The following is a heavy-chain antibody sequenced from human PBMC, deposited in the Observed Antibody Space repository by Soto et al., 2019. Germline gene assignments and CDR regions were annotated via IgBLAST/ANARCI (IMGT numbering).Heavy chain of an antibody. D-gene: IGHD6-19*01. V-gene: IGHV3-23*01. CDR1: GFTFSSYA. J-gene: IGHJ4*02. Sequence: GSLRLSCVASGFTFSSYAMSWVRQAPGKGLEWVSAISSSGGRTFYADSVKGRFTLSRDDSKNTLFLQMNRLRAEDTAIYYCAKDRYSSGWYFFDSWGQGT. CDR2: ISSSGGRT. CDR3: AKDRYSSGWYFFDS.